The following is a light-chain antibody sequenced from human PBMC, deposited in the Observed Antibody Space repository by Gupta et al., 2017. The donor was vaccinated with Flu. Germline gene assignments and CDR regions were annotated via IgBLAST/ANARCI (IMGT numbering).Light chain of an antibody. J-gene: IGKJ2*01. V-gene: IGKV3-15*01. CDR2: AAS. Sequence: PATLSVSPGESATLSCGASQSVTTNVAGYQQTPGQVPRLLIYAASTRAPGVPTRCSGRGSGTQFTLTISGLQSEDFAVYYCQQVNDWPYTFGQGTKLEIK. CDR3: QQVNDWPYT. CDR1: QSVTTN.